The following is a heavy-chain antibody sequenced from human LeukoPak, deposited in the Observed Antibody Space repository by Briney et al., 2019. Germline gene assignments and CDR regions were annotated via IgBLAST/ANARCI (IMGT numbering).Heavy chain of an antibody. D-gene: IGHD3-22*01. CDR2: INPSGGST. V-gene: IGHV1-46*01. Sequence: GASVKVSCTASGYTFTSYYMHWVRQAPGQGLEWMGIINPSGGSTSYAQKFQGRVTMTRDTSTSTVYMELSSLRSEDTAVYYCARDAEIKNYYDSSGYYASYWGQGTLVTVSS. CDR3: ARDAEIKNYYDSSGYYASY. CDR1: GYTFTSYY. J-gene: IGHJ4*02.